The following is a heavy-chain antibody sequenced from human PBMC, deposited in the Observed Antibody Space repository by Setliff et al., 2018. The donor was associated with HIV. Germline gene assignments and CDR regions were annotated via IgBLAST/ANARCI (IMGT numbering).Heavy chain of an antibody. V-gene: IGHV1-8*02. CDR2: MNPNSGNT. D-gene: IGHD6-19*01. Sequence: ASVKVSCKASGYTFSSYDINWVRQATGQGLEWMGWMNPNSGNTGYAQKFQGRVTMTRNTAISIAYMELRRLKSEDTAVYYCAREGQWLDVGDAFDIWGQGTMVTVSS. CDR1: GYTFSSYD. CDR3: AREGQWLDVGDAFDI. J-gene: IGHJ3*02.